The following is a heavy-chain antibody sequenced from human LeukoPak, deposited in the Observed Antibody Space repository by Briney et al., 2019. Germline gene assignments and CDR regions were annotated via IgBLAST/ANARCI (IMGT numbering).Heavy chain of an antibody. Sequence: VSYISSSSSTIYYADSVKGRFTISRDNAKNSLYLQMNSRRAEDTAVYYCAREWYYYNGAWGQGTLVTVSS. D-gene: IGHD2/OR15-2a*01. CDR3: AREWYYYNGA. V-gene: IGHV3-48*01. CDR2: ISSSSSTI. J-gene: IGHJ4*02.